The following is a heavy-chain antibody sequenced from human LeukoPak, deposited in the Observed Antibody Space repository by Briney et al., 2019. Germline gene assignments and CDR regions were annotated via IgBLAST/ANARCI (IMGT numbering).Heavy chain of an antibody. V-gene: IGHV4-4*07. CDR1: GGSISSHY. Sequence: PSETLSLTGTVSGGSISSHYWSWIRQPAGKGLEWIGRIYTSGSTNYNPSLKSRVTMSVDTSKNQFSLKLSSVTAADTAVYYCAREILLLSQDAFDIWGQGTMVTVSS. D-gene: IGHD2-15*01. CDR2: IYTSGST. CDR3: AREILLLSQDAFDI. J-gene: IGHJ3*02.